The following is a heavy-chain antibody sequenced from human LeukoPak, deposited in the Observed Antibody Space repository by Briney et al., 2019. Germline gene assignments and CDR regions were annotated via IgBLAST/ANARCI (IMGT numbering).Heavy chain of an antibody. D-gene: IGHD3-16*01. J-gene: IGHJ5*02. CDR2: VYSTGNT. CDR1: GDSINSNSYH. V-gene: IGHV4-39*01. Sequence: PSETLSLTCTVSGDSINSNSYHWGWIRQPPGKGPEWIGTVYSTGNTYYTPSLKSRVTISVDTSNNQFSLKLTSVTAADTAVYYCARPHLTWRVEYFDPWGQGTLVTVSS. CDR3: ARPHLTWRVEYFDP.